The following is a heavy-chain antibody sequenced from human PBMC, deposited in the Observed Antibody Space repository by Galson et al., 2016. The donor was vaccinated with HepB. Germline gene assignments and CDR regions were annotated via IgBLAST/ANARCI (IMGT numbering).Heavy chain of an antibody. D-gene: IGHD2-2*01. CDR3: ARERGASTWYYFDY. J-gene: IGHJ4*02. Sequence: SLRLSCAASGFSFSRYGMHWVRQAPGKGLEWVAVIWFDGSNKYDEDSVKGRFTISRDNSKNKLFMQMSSLRAEDTAVYYCARERGASTWYYFDYWGQGALVTVSS. CDR2: IWFDGSNK. V-gene: IGHV3-33*01. CDR1: GFSFSRYG.